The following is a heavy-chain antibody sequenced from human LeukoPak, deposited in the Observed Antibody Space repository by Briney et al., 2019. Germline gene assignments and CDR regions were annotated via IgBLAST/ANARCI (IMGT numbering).Heavy chain of an antibody. D-gene: IGHD2-2*01. J-gene: IGHJ4*02. Sequence: SEILSLTCTVSGGSTSSGDYYWSWIRQPPGKGLEWIGYIYYSGSTYYNPSLKSRVTISVDTSKNQFSLKLSSVTAADTAVYYCAREDIVVVPAAMGSGFDYWGQGTLVTVSS. CDR2: IYYSGST. CDR1: GGSTSSGDYY. V-gene: IGHV4-30-4*01. CDR3: AREDIVVVPAAMGSGFDY.